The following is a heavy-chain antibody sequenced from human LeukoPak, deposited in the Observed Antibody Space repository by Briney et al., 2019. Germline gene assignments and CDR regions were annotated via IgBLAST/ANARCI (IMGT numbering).Heavy chain of an antibody. J-gene: IGHJ5*02. CDR2: MYYSGNT. CDR1: GGSISSSSYY. V-gene: IGHV4-39*01. D-gene: IGHD3-10*01. Sequence: SETLSLTCTVSGGSISSSSYYWGWIRQPPGKGLEWIGSMYYSGNTYYNPSLKSRVTISVDTSKNQFSLRLSSVTAADTAVYRCARGSGSWFDPWGQGTLVTVSS. CDR3: ARGSGSWFDP.